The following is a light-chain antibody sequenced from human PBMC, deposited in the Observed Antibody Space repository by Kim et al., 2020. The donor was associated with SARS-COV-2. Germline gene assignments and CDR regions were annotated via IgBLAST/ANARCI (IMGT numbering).Light chain of an antibody. CDR1: SSNVGRHF. CDR3: ATWDVTLNGWV. Sequence: GRRVTASSSGTSSNVGRHFINWYQKLPGPAPKVFVYNDNQLPSGVPDRFSGSRSGTSASLAISGLQSEDEADYYCATWDVTLNGWVFGGGTQLTVL. V-gene: IGLV1-44*01. J-gene: IGLJ3*02. CDR2: NDN.